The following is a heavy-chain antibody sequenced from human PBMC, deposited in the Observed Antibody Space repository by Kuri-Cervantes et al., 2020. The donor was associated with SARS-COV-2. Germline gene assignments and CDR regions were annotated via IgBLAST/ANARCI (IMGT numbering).Heavy chain of an antibody. J-gene: IGHJ4*02. CDR1: GYTFTSYG. Sequence: SVKVSCKHSGYTFTSYGISWVRQAPGQGLEWMGWISANNGYTNYEQHLQDRVTMTTDTSTSTAYMELRSLRSDDTAVYYCARVDYYVSRGQNYGVDYWGQGTLVTVSS. CDR2: ISANNGYT. D-gene: IGHD3-22*01. V-gene: IGHV1-18*01. CDR3: ARVDYYVSRGQNYGVDY.